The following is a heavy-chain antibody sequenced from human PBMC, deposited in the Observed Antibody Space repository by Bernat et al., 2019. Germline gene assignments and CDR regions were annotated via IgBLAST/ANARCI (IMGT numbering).Heavy chain of an antibody. J-gene: IGHJ5*01. Sequence: QVQLLQSGTDVKKPGASLRVSCKASGYTFINYGITWVRQAPGQGLEWMGWINPYNGNTNYAQTAQGRVTMTPDTSTSTAYMEMTSLRSDDTAVYYCAAAPSQVPAANIWFDPWGQGTLVTVSS. CDR1: GYTFINYG. CDR2: INPYNGNT. D-gene: IGHD2-2*01. V-gene: IGHV1-18*01. CDR3: AAAPSQVPAANIWFDP.